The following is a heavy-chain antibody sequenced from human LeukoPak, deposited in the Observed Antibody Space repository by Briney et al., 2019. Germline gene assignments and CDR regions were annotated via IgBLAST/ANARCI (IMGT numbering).Heavy chain of an antibody. D-gene: IGHD3-22*01. Sequence: ASVKVSCKASGCTFTGYYMHWVRQAPGQGLEWMGWINPNSGGTNYAQKFQGRVTMTRDTSISTAYMELSRLRSDDTAVYYCARMPDYYDSSGYFLDAFDIWGQGTMVTVSS. J-gene: IGHJ3*02. CDR3: ARMPDYYDSSGYFLDAFDI. CDR2: INPNSGGT. CDR1: GCTFTGYY. V-gene: IGHV1-2*02.